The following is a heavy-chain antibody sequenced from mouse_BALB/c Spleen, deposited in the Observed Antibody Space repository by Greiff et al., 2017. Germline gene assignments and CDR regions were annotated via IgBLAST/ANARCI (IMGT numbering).Heavy chain of an antibody. CDR1: GFTFSDYY. J-gene: IGHJ2*01. V-gene: IGHV5-4*02. CDR3: ARDRGGYSDY. Sequence: EVQGVESGGGLVKPGGSLKLSCAASGFTFSDYYMYWVRQTPEKRLEWVATISDGGSYTYYPDSVKGRFTISRDNAKNNLYLQMSSLKSEDTAMYYCARDRGGYSDYWGQGTTLTVSS. D-gene: IGHD2-3*01. CDR2: ISDGGSYT.